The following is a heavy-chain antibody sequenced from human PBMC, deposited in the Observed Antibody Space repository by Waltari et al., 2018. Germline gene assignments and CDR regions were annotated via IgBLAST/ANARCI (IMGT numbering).Heavy chain of an antibody. Sequence: EVKLVESGGGLVQPGGSLILSCAASGFTFSDNWMHWVRQAPGKGLVWVSRINSDATIKDYADSVKGGFTISRDNAENTLYLQMNSLRIEDTAIYYCVRGSSGWYGTDFWGQGTLFTVSS. CDR1: GFTFSDNW. D-gene: IGHD6-19*01. J-gene: IGHJ4*02. CDR3: VRGSSGWYGTDF. V-gene: IGHV3-74*01. CDR2: INSDATIK.